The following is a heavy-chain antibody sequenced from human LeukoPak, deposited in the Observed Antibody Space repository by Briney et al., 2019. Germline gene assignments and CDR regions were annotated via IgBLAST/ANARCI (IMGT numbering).Heavy chain of an antibody. CDR1: GFTFSSYA. J-gene: IGHJ5*02. D-gene: IGHD6-13*01. V-gene: IGHV3-30-3*01. Sequence: GGSLRLSCAASGFTFSSYAMHWVRQAPGKGLEWVAVISYDGSNKYYADSAKGRFTISRDNSKNTLYLQMNSLRAEDTAVYYCARDVGGYSSSWYPPTGFDPWGQGTLVTVSS. CDR3: ARDVGGYSSSWYPPTGFDP. CDR2: ISYDGSNK.